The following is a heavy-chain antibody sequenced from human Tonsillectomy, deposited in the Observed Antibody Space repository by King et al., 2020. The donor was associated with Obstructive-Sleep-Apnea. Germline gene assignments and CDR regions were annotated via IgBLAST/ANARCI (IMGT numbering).Heavy chain of an antibody. CDR2: IFYSGST. Sequence: QLQESGPGLVKPSETLSLTCTVSGGSISSRTYYWGWIRQPPGKGLVWIGSIFYSGSTQYNPSLKSRVTISVDTSKNQFSLKLSSVTAADTAVYYCARLYYYESSDYYHPYYFDYWGQGTLVTVSS. V-gene: IGHV4-39*07. CDR1: GGSISSRTYY. CDR3: ARLYYYESSDYYHPYYFDY. J-gene: IGHJ4*02. D-gene: IGHD3-22*01.